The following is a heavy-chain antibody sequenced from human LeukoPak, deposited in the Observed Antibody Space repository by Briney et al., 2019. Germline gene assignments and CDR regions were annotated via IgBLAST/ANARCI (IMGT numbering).Heavy chain of an antibody. Sequence: KPSQTLSLTCTVSGCSISSGGYYWSWIRQPPGKGLEWIGYIYHSGSTYYNPSLKSRVTISVDRSKNQFSLKLSSVTAAATAVYYCAREEYLEWELPGAFDIWGQGTMVTVSS. CDR1: GCSISSGGYY. CDR3: AREEYLEWELPGAFDI. V-gene: IGHV4-30-2*01. D-gene: IGHD1-26*01. CDR2: IYHSGST. J-gene: IGHJ3*02.